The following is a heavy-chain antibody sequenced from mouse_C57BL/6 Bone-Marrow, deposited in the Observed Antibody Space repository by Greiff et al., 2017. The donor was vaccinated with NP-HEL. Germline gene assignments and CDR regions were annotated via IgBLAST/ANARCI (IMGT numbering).Heavy chain of an antibody. CDR2: INPYNGGT. D-gene: IGHD3-2*02. J-gene: IGHJ3*01. V-gene: IGHV1-19*01. CDR3: ARRHTAQDAAWFAY. Sequence: VQLKESGPVLVKPGASVKMSCKASGYTFTDYYMNWVKQSHGKSLEWIGVINPYNGGTSYNQKFKGKATLTVDKSSSTAYMELNSLTSEDSAVYYCARRHTAQDAAWFAYWGQGTLVTVSA. CDR1: GYTFTDYY.